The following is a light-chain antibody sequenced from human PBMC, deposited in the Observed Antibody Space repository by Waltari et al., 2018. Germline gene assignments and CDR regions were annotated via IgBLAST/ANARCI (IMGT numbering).Light chain of an antibody. Sequence: ERVMTQSPATLSVSPGERATLSCRASQSVSTNLAWFQQKPGQAPRLLISGASTRATGIPARFSCSGSGTEFTLTISSLQSEDFAVYYCQQYNNWPQTFGQGTKVEIK. CDR2: GAS. J-gene: IGKJ1*01. CDR3: QQYNNWPQT. V-gene: IGKV3-15*01. CDR1: QSVSTN.